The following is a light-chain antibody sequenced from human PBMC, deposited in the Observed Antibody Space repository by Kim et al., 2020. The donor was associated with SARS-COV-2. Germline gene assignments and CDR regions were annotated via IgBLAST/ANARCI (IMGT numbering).Light chain of an antibody. CDR1: KLGDKY. CDR3: QAWDSSTYV. CDR2: QDS. V-gene: IGLV3-1*01. Sequence: SYELTQPPSVSVSPGQTASITCSGDKLGDKYACWYQQKPGQSPVLVIYQDSKRPSGIPERSSGSNSGNTATLTISGTQAMDEADYYCQAWDSSTYVFGTGTKVTAL. J-gene: IGLJ1*01.